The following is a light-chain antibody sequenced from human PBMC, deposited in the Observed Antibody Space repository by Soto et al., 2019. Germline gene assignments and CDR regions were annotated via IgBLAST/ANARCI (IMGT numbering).Light chain of an antibody. CDR1: QSVSSN. CDR2: DAS. V-gene: IGKV3-11*01. CDR3: QQHSNWPLT. J-gene: IGKJ4*01. Sequence: EIVLIQSPATLSLSPGERATLSCRASQSVSSNLAWYQQNPGQAPRLFIFDASNRATGIPARFSGSGSGTDFTLTISSLEPEDFAVYYCQQHSNWPLTFGGGTKVEIK.